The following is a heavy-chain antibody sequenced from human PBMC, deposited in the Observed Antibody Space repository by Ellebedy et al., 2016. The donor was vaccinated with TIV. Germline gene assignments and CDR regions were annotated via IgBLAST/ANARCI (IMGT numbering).Heavy chain of an antibody. CDR3: ARAYYYDSIAYYFDS. J-gene: IGHJ4*02. V-gene: IGHV1-2*06. Sequence: ASVKVSCKTSGYSFTAYFLHWVRQAPGQGLEWMGRINPNSGDTTYAQKFLGRVTLTRDTTISTAYMGLSRLRSDDTAIYYCARAYYYDSIAYYFDSWGQGTLVTVSS. CDR2: INPNSGDT. CDR1: GYSFTAYF. D-gene: IGHD3-22*01.